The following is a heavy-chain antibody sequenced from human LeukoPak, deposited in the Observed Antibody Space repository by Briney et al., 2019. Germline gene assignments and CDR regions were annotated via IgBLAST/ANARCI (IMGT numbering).Heavy chain of an antibody. J-gene: IGHJ4*02. Sequence: GALRLSCAASGFTFSSYTMRWVRQAPGKGLEWVSSVTGSGDSTYADSVRGRFTVSRDNSKNTVYLQMNSLRAEDTAVYFCARGAYRATIFEARFDYWGRGIPVTVSS. CDR3: ARGAYRATIFEARFDY. V-gene: IGHV3-23*01. CDR2: VTGSGDST. CDR1: GFTFSSYT. D-gene: IGHD3-3*01.